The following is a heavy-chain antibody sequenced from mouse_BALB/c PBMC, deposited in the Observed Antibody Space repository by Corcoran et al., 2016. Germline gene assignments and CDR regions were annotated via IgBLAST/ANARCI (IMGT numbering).Heavy chain of an antibody. CDR2: INPYNGAT. Sequence: EVQLQQSGPELVKPGASVKISCKASGYSFTGYYMHWVKQSHVKSLEWIGRINPYNGATSYNQNFKDKASLTVDKSSSTAYMELHSLTSEDSAVYYCARSGGNSAWFAYWGQGTLVTVSA. CDR3: ARSGGNSAWFAY. J-gene: IGHJ3*01. D-gene: IGHD2-1*01. V-gene: IGHV1-26*01. CDR1: GYSFTGYY.